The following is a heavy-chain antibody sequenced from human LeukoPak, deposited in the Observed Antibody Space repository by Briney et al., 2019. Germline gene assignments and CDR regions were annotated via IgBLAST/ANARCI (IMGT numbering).Heavy chain of an antibody. Sequence: PSETLSLTCTVSGGSISSYYWSWLRQPAGKGLEWIGRIYTSGSTNYNPSLKSRVTISIDTSKNQFSLKLSSVTGADTAVYYCARTTASNYAVYWGQGTLVTVSS. V-gene: IGHV4-4*07. J-gene: IGHJ4*02. CDR1: GGSISSYY. CDR2: IYTSGST. CDR3: ARTTASNYAVY. D-gene: IGHD4-11*01.